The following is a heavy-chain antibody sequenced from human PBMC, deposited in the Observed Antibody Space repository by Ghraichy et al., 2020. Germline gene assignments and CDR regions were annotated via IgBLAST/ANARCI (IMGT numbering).Heavy chain of an antibody. CDR3: AGMATRGEFDY. D-gene: IGHD5-24*01. J-gene: IGHJ4*02. CDR1: GYTLTGYF. Sequence: ASVKVSCKASGYTLTGYFMHWVRQAPGQGLEWMGRINPNSGDTNYAQEFQDRVTMTRDTSISTAYMELSRLRSDDTAVYYCAGMATRGEFDYWGQGTLVTVSS. CDR2: INPNSGDT. V-gene: IGHV1-2*06.